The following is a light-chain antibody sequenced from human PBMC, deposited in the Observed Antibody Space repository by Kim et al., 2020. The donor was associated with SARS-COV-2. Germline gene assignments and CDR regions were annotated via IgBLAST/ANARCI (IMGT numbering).Light chain of an antibody. J-gene: IGKJ4*01. CDR3: QQRKT. Sequence: APMSLSPGERATLSCRASQSVSSYLAWYQQKPGQAPRLLLYDASNRATGIPARFSGSGSGTDFTLTISSLEPEDFAVYYCQQRKTFGGGTKVDIK. V-gene: IGKV3-11*01. CDR2: DAS. CDR1: QSVSSY.